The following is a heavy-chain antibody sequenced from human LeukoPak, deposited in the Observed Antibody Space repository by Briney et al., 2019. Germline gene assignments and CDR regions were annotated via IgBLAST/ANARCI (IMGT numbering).Heavy chain of an antibody. CDR3: ARDAHKYYYDSSGYSPYFDY. Sequence: PGGSLRLSCAASGFTFSSYAMSWVRQAPGKGLEWVSAISGSGGSTYYADSVKGRFTISRDNAKNSLYLQMNSLRDEDTAVYYCARDAHKYYYDSSGYSPYFDYWGQGTLVTVSS. CDR1: GFTFSSYA. V-gene: IGHV3-23*01. J-gene: IGHJ4*02. D-gene: IGHD3-22*01. CDR2: ISGSGGST.